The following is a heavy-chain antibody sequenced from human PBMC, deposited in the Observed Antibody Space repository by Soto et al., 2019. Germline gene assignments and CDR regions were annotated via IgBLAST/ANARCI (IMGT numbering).Heavy chain of an antibody. V-gene: IGHV1-69*08. CDR1: GGTFSSYT. Sequence: QVQLVQSGAEVKKPGSSVKVSCKASGGTFSSYTISWVRRAPGQGLEWMGRIIPILGIANYAQKFQGRVTITADKSTSTAYMELSSLRSEDTAVYYCARDEEMATITRFDAWGQGTLVTVSS. CDR2: IIPILGIA. D-gene: IGHD5-12*01. CDR3: ARDEEMATITRFDA. J-gene: IGHJ5*02.